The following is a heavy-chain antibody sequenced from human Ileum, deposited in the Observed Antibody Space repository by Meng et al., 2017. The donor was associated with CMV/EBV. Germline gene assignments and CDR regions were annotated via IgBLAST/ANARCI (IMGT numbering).Heavy chain of an antibody. D-gene: IGHD3-16*01. J-gene: IGHJ4*02. Sequence: GGSLRLSCTTSGFTLSSYWMHWVRQVPGKGLEWVARIYKLDGSYTSYADSVKGRFTIARDNAKNTLYLEMSSLRAGDTAVYYCARDGDNYVFDYWGQGTLVTVSS. CDR3: ARDGDNYVFDY. V-gene: IGHV3-74*01. CDR1: GFTLSSYW. CDR2: IYKLDGSYT.